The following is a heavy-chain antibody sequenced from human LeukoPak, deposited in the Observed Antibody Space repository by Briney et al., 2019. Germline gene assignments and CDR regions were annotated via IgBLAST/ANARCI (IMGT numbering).Heavy chain of an antibody. CDR2: IYYSGST. V-gene: IGHV4-59*08. CDR3: ASFYCSGGSCYQYYSYYYMDV. Sequence: SETLSLTCTVSGGSISNKYWSWIRQPPGKGLEWIGYIYYSGSTNYNPSLKSRVTILVDTSKNQFSLKLNSVTAADTAVYYCASFYCSGGSCYQYYSYYYMDVWGKGTTVTISS. J-gene: IGHJ6*03. CDR1: GGSISNKY. D-gene: IGHD2-15*01.